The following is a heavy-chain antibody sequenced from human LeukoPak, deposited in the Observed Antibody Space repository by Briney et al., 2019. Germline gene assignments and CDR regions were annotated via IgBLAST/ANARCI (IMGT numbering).Heavy chain of an antibody. Sequence: SETLSLTCTVSGGSINNYYWIWIRQPAGKGLQWLGRVYPSGHTNYNPSLSTRVTMSVDTSQNHFSRRLSSVPAADTGVYYCARDRRLAPLNSGSPPTEKYGMDVWGQGTTVTVSS. D-gene: IGHD3-10*01. J-gene: IGHJ6*02. V-gene: IGHV4-4*07. CDR2: VYPSGHT. CDR3: ARDRRLAPLNSGSPPTEKYGMDV. CDR1: GGSINNYY.